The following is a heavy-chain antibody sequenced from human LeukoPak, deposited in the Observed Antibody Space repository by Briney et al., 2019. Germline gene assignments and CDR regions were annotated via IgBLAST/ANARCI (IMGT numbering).Heavy chain of an antibody. Sequence: PGGSLRLSCAASGFTFSDHYMDWVRQAPGKGLEWIGRIRNKANSYTTEYAASVKGRFTISRDDSKNSLYRQMNSLKIEDTAVHYCARGGAISPYYYGMDVWGQGTTVTVSS. V-gene: IGHV3-72*01. CDR1: GFTFSDHY. D-gene: IGHD2-21*01. CDR2: IRNKANSYTT. CDR3: ARGGAISPYYYGMDV. J-gene: IGHJ6*02.